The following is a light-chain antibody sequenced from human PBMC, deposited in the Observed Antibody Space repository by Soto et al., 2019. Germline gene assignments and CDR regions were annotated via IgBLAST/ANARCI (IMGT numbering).Light chain of an antibody. CDR3: QSYDSRLSVV. CDR1: SSNIGAGYD. CDR2: GNS. V-gene: IGLV1-40*01. Sequence: QSVLTQPPSVSGAPGHRVTISCTGSSSNIGAGYDVHWYQQLPGTAPKILIYGNSNRPSGVPDRFSGSKSGTSASLAITGLQAEDEADYYCQSYDSRLSVVFGGGTKLTVL. J-gene: IGLJ2*01.